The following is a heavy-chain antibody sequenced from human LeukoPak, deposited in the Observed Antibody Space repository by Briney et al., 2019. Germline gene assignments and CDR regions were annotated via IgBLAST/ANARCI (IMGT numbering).Heavy chain of an antibody. CDR1: GYTFTSYD. V-gene: IGHV1-8*01. CDR3: ARGLGRYDFWSGYYSAYGMDV. CDR2: MNPNSGNT. J-gene: IGHJ6*02. Sequence: PKASVKVSCKASGYTFTSYDINWVRQAPGQGLEWMGWMNPNSGNTGYAQKFQGRVTMTRNTSISTAYMELSSLRSEDTVVYYCARGLGRYDFWSGYYSAYGMDVWGQGTTVTVSS. D-gene: IGHD3-3*01.